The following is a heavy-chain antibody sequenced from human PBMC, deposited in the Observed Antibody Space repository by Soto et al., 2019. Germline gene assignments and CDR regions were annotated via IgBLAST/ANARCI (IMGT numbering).Heavy chain of an antibody. Sequence: ASVKVSCKASGGTFSSYAISWVRQAPGQGLEWMGGIIPIFGTANYAQKFQGRVTITADESTSTAYMELSSLRSEDTAVYYCARVAITPEYYYYYGMDVWGQGTTVTVSS. V-gene: IGHV1-69*13. D-gene: IGHD5-12*01. J-gene: IGHJ6*02. CDR2: IIPIFGTA. CDR3: ARVAITPEYYYYYGMDV. CDR1: GGTFSSYA.